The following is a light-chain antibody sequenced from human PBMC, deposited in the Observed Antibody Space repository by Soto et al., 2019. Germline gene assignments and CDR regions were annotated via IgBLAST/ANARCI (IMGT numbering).Light chain of an antibody. CDR3: QQYNSYSPYT. Sequence: DIQMTQSHPSLSASVGDRVSITCRASQSISSWLAWYQQKPGKAPKLLIYDASSLESGVPSRFSGSGSGTEFTLTISSLQPDDFATYYCQQYNSYSPYTFGQGTKLEIK. CDR2: DAS. J-gene: IGKJ2*01. CDR1: QSISSW. V-gene: IGKV1-5*01.